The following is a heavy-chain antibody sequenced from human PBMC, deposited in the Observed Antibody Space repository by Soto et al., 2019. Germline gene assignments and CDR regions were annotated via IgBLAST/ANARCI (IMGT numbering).Heavy chain of an antibody. J-gene: IGHJ4*02. V-gene: IGHV1-69*01. D-gene: IGHD3-3*01. CDR1: GGTFRNYA. CDR3: ATKSGFPYYFDN. CDR2: TVPIFVTP. Sequence: QVQLVQSGAEVKKPGSSVRLSCKASGGTFRNYAFTWVRQAPGQGFEWMGGTVPIFVTPNYAQKFQGRVTITADESTRTAYMELSSLKSEDTAVYYCATKSGFPYYFDNWGQGTLVTVSA.